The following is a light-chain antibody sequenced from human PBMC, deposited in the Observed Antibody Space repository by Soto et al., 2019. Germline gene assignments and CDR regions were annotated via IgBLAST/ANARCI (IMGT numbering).Light chain of an antibody. CDR1: SSDVGGYNY. V-gene: IGLV2-11*01. Sequence: QSALTQPRSVSGSPGQSVTISCSGTSSDVGGYNYVSWYQQHPGKAPKLMIYDIIKRPSGVPDRFSGSKSGNTASLTISGLQAEDGADYYCCSYAGSYTVTFGGGNKLTVL. CDR3: CSYAGSYTVT. CDR2: DII. J-gene: IGLJ2*01.